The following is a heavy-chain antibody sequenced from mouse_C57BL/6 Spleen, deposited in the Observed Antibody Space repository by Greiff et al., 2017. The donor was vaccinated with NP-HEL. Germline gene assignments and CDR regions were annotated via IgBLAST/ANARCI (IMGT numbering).Heavy chain of an antibody. CDR2: IYPGDGDT. Sequence: QVQLQHSGPELVKPGASVKISCKASGYAFSSSWMNWVKQRPGKGLEWIGRIYPGDGDTNYNGKFKGKATLTADKSSSTAYMQLSSLTSEDSAVYFCARENSNLSMDYWGQGTSVTVSS. D-gene: IGHD2-5*01. V-gene: IGHV1-82*01. CDR3: ARENSNLSMDY. J-gene: IGHJ4*01. CDR1: GYAFSSSW.